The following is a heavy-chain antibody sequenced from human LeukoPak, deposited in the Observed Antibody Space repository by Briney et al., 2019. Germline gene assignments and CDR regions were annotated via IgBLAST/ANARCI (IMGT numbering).Heavy chain of an antibody. D-gene: IGHD3-10*01. J-gene: IGHJ4*02. CDR1: GFIFSNYV. V-gene: IGHV3-30*04. CDR2: ISYDGNNK. CDR3: ARDYYGSGSYYTGVEY. Sequence: GGSLRLSCAASGFIFSNYVMHWVRRAPGKGLEWMTMISYDGNNKYYADSVKGRFTISRDNSKNTLYLQMNSLRAEDTAVYYCARDYYGSGSYYTGVEYWGQGTLVTVSS.